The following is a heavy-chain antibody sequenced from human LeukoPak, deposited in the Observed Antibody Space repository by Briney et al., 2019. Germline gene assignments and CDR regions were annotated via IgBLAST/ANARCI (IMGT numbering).Heavy chain of an antibody. D-gene: IGHD6-13*01. V-gene: IGHV3-9*01. CDR2: ISWNSGSI. CDR3: AKDTGSSWNGDYGMDV. CDR1: GFTFDDYA. J-gene: IGHJ6*02. Sequence: PGGSLRFSCAASGFTFDDYAMHWVRQAPGKGLEWVSGISWNSGSIGYADSVKGRFTISRDNAKNSLYLQMNSLRAEDTALYYCAKDTGSSWNGDYGMDVWGQGTTVTVSS.